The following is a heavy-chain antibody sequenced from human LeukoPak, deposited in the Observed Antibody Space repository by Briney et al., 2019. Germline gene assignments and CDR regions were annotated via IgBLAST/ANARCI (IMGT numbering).Heavy chain of an antibody. CDR3: ARDKPDYCTNGVCYTAGFDY. V-gene: IGHV1-2*02. Sequence: GASVKVSCKASGYTFTSYYMHWVRQAPGQGLEWMGWINPNSGGTNYAQKFQGRVTMTRDTSISTAYMELSRLRSDDTAVYYCARDKPDYCTNGVCYTAGFDYWGQGTLVTVSS. CDR1: GYTFTSYY. J-gene: IGHJ4*02. CDR2: INPNSGGT. D-gene: IGHD2-8*01.